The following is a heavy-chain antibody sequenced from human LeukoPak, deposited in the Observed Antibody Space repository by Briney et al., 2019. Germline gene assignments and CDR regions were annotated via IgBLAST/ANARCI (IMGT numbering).Heavy chain of an antibody. CDR3: ARRSAAAGIDAFDT. D-gene: IGHD6-13*01. J-gene: IGHJ3*02. Sequence: PGGSLRLSCSASGFSFRNYDMHWVRQPTGKGLEWVSAVGTGGDTHYAGSVKGRFTVVRENAKNTLYLQMNSLRAGDTAMYYCARRSAAAGIDAFDTCGQGTMVTVSS. CDR1: GFSFRNYD. V-gene: IGHV3-13*01. CDR2: VGTGGDT.